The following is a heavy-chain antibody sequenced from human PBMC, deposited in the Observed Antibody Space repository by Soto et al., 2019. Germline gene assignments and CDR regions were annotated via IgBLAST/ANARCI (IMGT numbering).Heavy chain of an antibody. CDR3: AKGAYCGGDCYYYYYGMDV. CDR2: ISYDGSNK. D-gene: IGHD2-21*02. V-gene: IGHV3-30*18. CDR1: GFTFSSYG. J-gene: IGHJ6*02. Sequence: QVQLVESGGGVVQPGRSLRLSCAASGFTFSSYGMHWVRQAPGKGLEWVAVISYDGSNKYYAGSVKGRFTISRDNSKNTLYLQMNSLRAEDTAVYYCAKGAYCGGDCYYYYYGMDVWGQGTTVTVSS.